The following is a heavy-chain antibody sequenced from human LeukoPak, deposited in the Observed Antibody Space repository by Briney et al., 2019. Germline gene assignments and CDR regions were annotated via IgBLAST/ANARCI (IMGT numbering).Heavy chain of an antibody. CDR1: GGSICRLY. CDR2: IYYTGST. D-gene: IGHD6-6*01. V-gene: IGHV4-59*08. J-gene: IGHJ4*02. Sequence: SETLSLTCSLSGGSICRLYWSWIRQPPGRGGEWVGYIYYTGSTNYNPSLKSRVTMFVDMSKNQFSLRLSSVTDADTAVYYSARYRAYSSSSPFDYWGQGTLVTVSS. CDR3: ARYRAYSSSSPFDY.